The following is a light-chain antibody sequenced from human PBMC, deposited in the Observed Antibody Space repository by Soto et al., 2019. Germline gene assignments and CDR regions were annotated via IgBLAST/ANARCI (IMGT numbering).Light chain of an antibody. CDR1: QSVSSSY. J-gene: IGKJ5*01. CDR3: QQYGSSVT. CDR2: GAS. V-gene: IGKV3-20*01. Sequence: EIVLTQSPGTLSLSPGERATLSCRASQSVSSSYLAWYQQKPSQAPRLLIYGASSRATGIPDRFSGSESGTDFTLRISRLEPEDFAVYYCQQYGSSVTFGQGTRLEIK.